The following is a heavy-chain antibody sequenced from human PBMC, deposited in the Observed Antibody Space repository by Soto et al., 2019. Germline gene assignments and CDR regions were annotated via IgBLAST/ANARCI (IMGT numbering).Heavy chain of an antibody. CDR1: GHLFNNHW. J-gene: IGHJ5*02. D-gene: IGHD3-10*01. V-gene: IGHV5-51*01. CDR2: IFTRDSGT. Sequence: PGESLKISCKGPGHLFNNHWIGWVRQTPGKGLEWMGLIFTRDSGTKTSPSFQGHVSFSVDNSINTVYLQWTSLKTTDTGIYFCARGYFDSGHGYDLWGQGTLVTSPQ. CDR3: ARGYFDSGHGYDL.